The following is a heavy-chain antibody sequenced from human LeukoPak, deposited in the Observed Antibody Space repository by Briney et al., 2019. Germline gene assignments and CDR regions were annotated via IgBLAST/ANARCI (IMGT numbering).Heavy chain of an antibody. V-gene: IGHV1-2*02. CDR3: ARAYYDFWSGGFDP. CDR2: LNPNSGDT. J-gene: IGHJ5*02. Sequence: ASVKVSCKASGYSFTGYFIHWVRQAPGQGLEWMGWLNPNSGDTNYEQKFQGRVTMTRDTSISTAYMELSRLRSDDTAVYYCARAYYDFWSGGFDPWGQGTLVTVSS. CDR1: GYSFTGYF. D-gene: IGHD3-3*01.